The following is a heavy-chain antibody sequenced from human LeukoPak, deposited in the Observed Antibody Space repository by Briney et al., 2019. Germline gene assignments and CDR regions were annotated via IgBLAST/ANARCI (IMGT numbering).Heavy chain of an antibody. Sequence: PGGSLRLSRAASGFTFDDYAMHWVRQAPGKGLEWVSGISWNSGSIGYADSVKGRFTISRDNAKNSLYLQMNSLRAEDTALYYCAKDKVASAGFDYWGQGTLVTVSS. CDR3: AKDKVASAGFDY. CDR1: GFTFDDYA. D-gene: IGHD6-13*01. J-gene: IGHJ4*02. V-gene: IGHV3-9*01. CDR2: ISWNSGSI.